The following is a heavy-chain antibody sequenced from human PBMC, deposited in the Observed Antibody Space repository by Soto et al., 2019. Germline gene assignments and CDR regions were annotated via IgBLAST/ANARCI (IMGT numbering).Heavy chain of an antibody. CDR3: ARRAAAIAHHCDY. CDR1: GFTFGSYV. J-gene: IGHJ4*02. V-gene: IGHV3-23*01. Sequence: PGGSLRLSCSASGFTFGSYVMNWVRQAPGKGLEWVSAVSGSGGSTYYADSVKGRFTISRDNSKNTLYLQMNSLRVEDTAIYYCARRAAAIAHHCDYWGQGALVTVSS. D-gene: IGHD6-25*01. CDR2: VSGSGGST.